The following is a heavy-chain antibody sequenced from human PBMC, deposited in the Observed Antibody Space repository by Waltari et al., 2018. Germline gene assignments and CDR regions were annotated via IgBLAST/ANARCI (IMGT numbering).Heavy chain of an antibody. Sequence: QVQLVASGGGVVQSGRYLRLSCVGSGFTFTNHGMNWVRQAPGKGLEWVAVIWYDGSNKNYVDSVKGRFTISRDNSKNTMYLEMNRLRAEDTAVYFCARGDGGSGLGASDIWGQGTMVTVSS. J-gene: IGHJ3*02. CDR2: IWYDGSNK. CDR1: GFTFTNHG. CDR3: ARGDGGSGLGASDI. V-gene: IGHV3-33*01. D-gene: IGHD3-3*01.